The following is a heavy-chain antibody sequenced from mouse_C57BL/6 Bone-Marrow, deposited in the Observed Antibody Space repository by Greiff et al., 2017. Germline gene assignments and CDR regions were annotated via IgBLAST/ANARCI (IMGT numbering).Heavy chain of an antibody. V-gene: IGHV1-69*01. CDR3: ARESNWDYFDY. CDR1: GYTFTSYW. CDR2: IAPTDSYT. Sequence: QVQLQQPGAELVMPGASVKLSCKASGYTFTSYWMHWVKQRPGQGLEWIGEIAPTDSYTNYNQKFKGKSTLTVDQSSSTASMQLSSLTSEDSAVYYCARESNWDYFDYWGQGTTLTVSS. D-gene: IGHD4-1*01. J-gene: IGHJ2*01.